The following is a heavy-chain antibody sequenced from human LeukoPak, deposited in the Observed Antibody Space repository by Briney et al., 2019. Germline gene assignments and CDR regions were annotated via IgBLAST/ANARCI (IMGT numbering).Heavy chain of an antibody. Sequence: GGSLRLSCLASGFTFSNFWMHWVRQAPGKGVEWVANIKQDGRDENYVDSVKGRFTISRDNAKNSLYLQMSSLGADDTAVYYCAGGTGWDLRYWGQGTLVTVSS. CDR2: IKQDGRDE. CDR3: AGGTGWDLRY. V-gene: IGHV3-7*03. D-gene: IGHD3/OR15-3a*01. CDR1: GFTFSNFW. J-gene: IGHJ4*02.